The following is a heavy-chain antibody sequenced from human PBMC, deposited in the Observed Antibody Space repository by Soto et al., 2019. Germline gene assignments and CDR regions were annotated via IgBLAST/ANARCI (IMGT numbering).Heavy chain of an antibody. CDR3: ATHQGYYGSGTYCFDY. V-gene: IGHV4-31*03. CDR1: GGSISSGGYY. Sequence: SETLSLTCTVSGGSISSGGYYWSWIRQHPGKGLEWIGYIYYSGSTYYNPSLKSRVTISVDTSKNQFSLKLSSVTAADAAMYYCATHQGYYGSGTYCFDYWGQGALVTVSS. CDR2: IYYSGST. D-gene: IGHD3-10*01. J-gene: IGHJ4*02.